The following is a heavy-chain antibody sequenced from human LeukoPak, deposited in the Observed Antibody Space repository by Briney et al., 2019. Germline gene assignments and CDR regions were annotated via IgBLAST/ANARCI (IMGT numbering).Heavy chain of an antibody. D-gene: IGHD3-22*01. J-gene: IGHJ5*02. Sequence: GGSLRLSCAASGFTFSSYSMNWVRQAPGKGLEWVSSISSSSSSYIYYADSVKGRFTISRDNAKNSLYLHMNSLRAEDTAVYYCARDCVGYYYDSSGYWTWGQGTLVTVSS. V-gene: IGHV3-21*01. CDR1: GFTFSSYS. CDR3: ARDCVGYYYDSSGYWT. CDR2: ISSSSSSYI.